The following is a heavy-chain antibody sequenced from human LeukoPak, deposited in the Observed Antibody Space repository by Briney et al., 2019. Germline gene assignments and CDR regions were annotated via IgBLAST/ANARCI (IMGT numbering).Heavy chain of an antibody. V-gene: IGHV4-61*02. CDR2: IYTSGST. D-gene: IGHD4-11*01. Sequence: SETLSLTCTVSGGSISSGSYYWSWLRQPAGKGLEWIGRIYTSGSTNYNPSLKSRVTISVDTSKNQFSLKLSSVTAADTAVYYCARLYIPGYLDYWGQGTLVTVSS. J-gene: IGHJ4*01. CDR1: GGSISSGSYY. CDR3: ARLYIPGYLDY.